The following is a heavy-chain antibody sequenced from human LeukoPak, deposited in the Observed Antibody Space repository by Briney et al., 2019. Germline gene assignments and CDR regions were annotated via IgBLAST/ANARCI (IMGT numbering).Heavy chain of an antibody. Sequence: PSETLSLTCSVSGGSISSSSYYWGWIRQPPGKGLEWIANIYYSGSTHYNPSLKSRVTISVDTSKNQFSLNLNSVTGADTAVYYCATHSRSGSGGSENAFEIWGQGTMVTVSS. V-gene: IGHV4-39*01. J-gene: IGHJ3*02. D-gene: IGHD5-12*01. CDR3: ATHSRSGSGGSENAFEI. CDR2: IYYSGST. CDR1: GGSISSSSYY.